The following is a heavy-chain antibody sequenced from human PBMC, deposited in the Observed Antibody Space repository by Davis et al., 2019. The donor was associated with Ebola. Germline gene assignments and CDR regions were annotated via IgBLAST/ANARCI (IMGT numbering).Heavy chain of an antibody. CDR3: ARGNVLRFLEWLSPREYYFEY. CDR1: GYTFTSYD. D-gene: IGHD3-3*01. Sequence: AASVTVSCKASGYTFTSYDINWVRQATGQGLEWMGWMNPNSCNTGYAQKFQRRVTMTRNTSISTASMDLSSLRSEDTAVYYCARGNVLRFLEWLSPREYYFEYWGQGTLVTVSS. CDR2: MNPNSCNT. V-gene: IGHV1-8*01. J-gene: IGHJ4*02.